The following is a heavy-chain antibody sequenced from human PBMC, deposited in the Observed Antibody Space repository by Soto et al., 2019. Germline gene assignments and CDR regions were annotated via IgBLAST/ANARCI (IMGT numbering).Heavy chain of an antibody. CDR1: GSTFTGYY. J-gene: IGHJ6*02. D-gene: IGHD6-19*01. V-gene: IGHV1-2*04. CDR3: ARGVGGWSYYYYGMDV. Sequence: ASVQVSFNASGSTFTGYYMHWVRQAPGQGLEWMGWINPNSGGTNYAQKFQGWVTMTRDTSISTAYMELSRLRSDDTAVYYCARGVGGWSYYYYGMDVWGQGTKVTVSS. CDR2: INPNSGGT.